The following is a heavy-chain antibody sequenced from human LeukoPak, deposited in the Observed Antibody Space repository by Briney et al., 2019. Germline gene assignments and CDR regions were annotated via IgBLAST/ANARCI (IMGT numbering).Heavy chain of an antibody. J-gene: IGHJ4*02. CDR3: AKETNCGY. D-gene: IGHD1-1*01. Sequence: GGSLRLSCVASGFTFSNYWMLWVRQAPGKGLMWVSLISTDGKSTRYADSVKGRFTISRDNSKDTLYLQMNSLRAEDTAVYYCAKETNCGYWGQGTLVTVSS. V-gene: IGHV3-74*01. CDR2: ISTDGKST. CDR1: GFTFSNYW.